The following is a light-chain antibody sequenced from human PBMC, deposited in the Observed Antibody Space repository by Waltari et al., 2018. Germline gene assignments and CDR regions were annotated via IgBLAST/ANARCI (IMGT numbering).Light chain of an antibody. CDR1: SRDVGGYNY. V-gene: IGLV2-8*01. CDR3: SSYAGSNNFVV. Sequence: QSALTQPPSASGPPGQSVTIPCTGTSRDVGGYNYVSCYQQHPAKAPHPMIYAVSKRPSGVSARFSGFTSGNTASLSVSGLQAEDEADYYCSSYAGSNNFVVFGGGTKLTVL. CDR2: AVS. J-gene: IGLJ2*01.